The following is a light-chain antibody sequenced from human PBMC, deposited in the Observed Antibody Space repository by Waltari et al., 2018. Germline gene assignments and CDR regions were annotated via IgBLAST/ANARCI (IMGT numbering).Light chain of an antibody. J-gene: IGLJ1*01. CDR1: SPNIGSHYH. V-gene: IGLV1-40*01. CDR2: AND. CDR3: QSFDSSLDGYV. Sequence: QSVLTPPPSVSGAPGPRVTLSCTGSSPNIGSHYHVYSYQHPTGTAPKVLIYANDNRPSGFPDRFSGSKSGASASLAITGLQAEDEADYYCQSFDSSLDGYVFGTGTKVTVL.